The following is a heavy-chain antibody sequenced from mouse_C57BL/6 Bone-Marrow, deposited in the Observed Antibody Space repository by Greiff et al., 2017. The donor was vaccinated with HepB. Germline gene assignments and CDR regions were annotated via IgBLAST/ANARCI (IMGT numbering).Heavy chain of an antibody. Sequence: VQLQQSGAELVMPGASVKLSCKASGYTFTSYWMHWVKQRPGQGLEWIGEIDPSDSYTNYNQKFKGKSTLTVDKSSSTAYMQLSSLTSEDSAVYYCARFAPFFDYWGQGTTLTVSS. CDR2: IDPSDSYT. CDR3: ARFAPFFDY. J-gene: IGHJ2*01. V-gene: IGHV1-69*01. CDR1: GYTFTSYW.